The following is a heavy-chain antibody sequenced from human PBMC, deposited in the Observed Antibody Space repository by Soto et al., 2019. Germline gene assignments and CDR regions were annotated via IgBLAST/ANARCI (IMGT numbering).Heavy chain of an antibody. D-gene: IGHD6-13*01. V-gene: IGHV3-23*01. CDR2: ISGSGGTT. CDR3: AKDQAAAGTISRYFQH. Sequence: EVQLLESGGGLVQPEGSLRLSCAGSGFSFSTYAMSWVRQAPGKGLEWVSGISGSGGTTYYADSVKGRFTISRDNSKNTLYLQVNSLRVEDTAVYYCAKDQAAAGTISRYFQHWGQGTLVTVSS. J-gene: IGHJ1*01. CDR1: GFSFSTYA.